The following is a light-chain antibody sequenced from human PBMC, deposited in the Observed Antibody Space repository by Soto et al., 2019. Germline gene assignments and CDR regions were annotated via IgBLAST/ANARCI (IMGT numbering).Light chain of an antibody. Sequence: QSPSTLSASVGDRVTITCRASQSISHWLAWYQQRPGKAPKLLIYDASTLESGVPSRFSGSGSGTEFTLTISSLQPDDFATYYCQHYNSYSEAFGQGTKVDIK. V-gene: IGKV1-5*01. CDR2: DAS. CDR3: QHYNSYSEA. CDR1: QSISHW. J-gene: IGKJ1*01.